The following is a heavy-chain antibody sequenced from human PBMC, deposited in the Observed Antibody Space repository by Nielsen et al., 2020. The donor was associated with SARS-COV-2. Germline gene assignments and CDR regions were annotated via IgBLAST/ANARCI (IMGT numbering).Heavy chain of an antibody. J-gene: IGHJ5*02. V-gene: IGHV1-2*06. D-gene: IGHD5-18*01. CDR2: INPNSGGT. CDR3: ARDEYNYGYNWFDP. Sequence: ASVKVSCKASDYSFTSYGISWVRQAPGQGLEWMGRINPNSGGTNYAQRFKGRVILTTDTSISTAYMDLSRLRSDDTAVYYCARDEYNYGYNWFDPWGQGTLVTVSS. CDR1: DYSFTSYG.